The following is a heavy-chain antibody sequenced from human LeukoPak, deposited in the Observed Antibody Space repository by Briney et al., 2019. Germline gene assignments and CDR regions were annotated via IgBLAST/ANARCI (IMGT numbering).Heavy chain of an antibody. J-gene: IGHJ6*02. D-gene: IGHD2-8*01. CDR1: GFTFGGFT. V-gene: IGHV3-73*01. CDR2: IRSKTDNYAT. Sequence: GGSLRLSCGTSGFTFGGFTMHWVRQASGKGLEWVGRIRSKTDNYATSYAASVKGRFTISRDDSKNTAYLQMNSLEIEDTAVYFCAGHGTFTNYYYTMDVWGQGTTVTVSS. CDR3: AGHGTFTNYYYTMDV.